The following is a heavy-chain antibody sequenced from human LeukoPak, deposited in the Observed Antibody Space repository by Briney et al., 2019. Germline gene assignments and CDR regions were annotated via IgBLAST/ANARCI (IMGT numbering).Heavy chain of an antibody. V-gene: IGHV3-21*04. CDR3: AKGLFSAYDKYLDS. CDR1: GFAFESFT. CDR2: ISATSSDV. Sequence: GGSLRLSCAGSGFAFESFTMTWVRQAPGKGLEWVSLISATSSDVNYAESVRGRFTISRDNAKNSLFLLMDSLRVEDTPIYYCAKGLFSAYDKYLDSWGQGTLVTVSS. J-gene: IGHJ4*02. D-gene: IGHD5-12*01.